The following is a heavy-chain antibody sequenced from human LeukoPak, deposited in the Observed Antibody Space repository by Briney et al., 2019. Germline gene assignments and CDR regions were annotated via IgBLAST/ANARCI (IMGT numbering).Heavy chain of an antibody. D-gene: IGHD2-2*01. V-gene: IGHV4-34*01. CDR3: ARRSAPLVVPAALDY. J-gene: IGHJ4*02. CDR1: GGSFSGYY. Sequence: SETLSLTCAVYGGSFSGYYWSWIRQPPGKGLEWIGEINHSGSTNYNPSLKSRVTISVDTSKNQFSLKLSSATAADTAVYYCARRSAPLVVPAALDYWGQGTLVTVSS. CDR2: INHSGST.